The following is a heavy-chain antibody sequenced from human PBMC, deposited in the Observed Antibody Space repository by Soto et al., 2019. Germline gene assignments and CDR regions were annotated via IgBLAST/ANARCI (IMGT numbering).Heavy chain of an antibody. CDR2: IIPIFGTA. Sequence: QVQLVQSGAEVKKPGSSVKVSCKASGGTFSSYAISWVRQAPGQGLEWMGGIIPIFGTANYAQKFQGRVTITADESTSTAYRELSRLRSEETAGYYCAWGEQVDFGSGYYRGNYYYYYGMDVWGQGTTVTVSS. CDR3: AWGEQVDFGSGYYRGNYYYYYGMDV. D-gene: IGHD3-3*01. J-gene: IGHJ6*02. CDR1: GGTFSSYA. V-gene: IGHV1-69*12.